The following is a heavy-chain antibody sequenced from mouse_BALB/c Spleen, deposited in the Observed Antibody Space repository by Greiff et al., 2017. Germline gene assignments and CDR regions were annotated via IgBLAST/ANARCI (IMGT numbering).Heavy chain of an antibody. CDR3: NEQLGLRGFAY. D-gene: IGHD3-1*01. Sequence: EVKVVESGAELVRSGASVKLSCTASGFNIKDYYMHWVKQRPEQGLEWIGWIDPENGDTEYAPKFQGKATMTADTSSNTAYLQLSSLTSEDTAVYYCNEQLGLRGFAYWGQGTLVTVSA. V-gene: IGHV14-4*02. CDR2: IDPENGDT. CDR1: GFNIKDYY. J-gene: IGHJ3*01.